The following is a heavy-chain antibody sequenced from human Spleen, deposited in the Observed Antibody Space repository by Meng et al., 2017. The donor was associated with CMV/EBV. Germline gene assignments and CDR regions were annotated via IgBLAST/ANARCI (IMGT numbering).Heavy chain of an antibody. V-gene: IGHV4-38-2*02. J-gene: IGHJ4*02. CDR2: IYHSGTT. Sequence: SETLSLTCIVSDFSISSGYHWGWIRQSPGKGPQWIGSIYHSGTTYYNPSLKSRVTISVDTSKNQFSLNLKSVTAADTAVYYCAREAYSHSDYWGQGTLVTVSS. CDR1: DFSISSGYH. D-gene: IGHD1-26*01. CDR3: AREAYSHSDY.